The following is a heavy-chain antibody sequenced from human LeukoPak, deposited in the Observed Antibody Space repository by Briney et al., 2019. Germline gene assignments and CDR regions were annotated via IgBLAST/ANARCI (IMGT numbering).Heavy chain of an antibody. CDR3: ARSEFEAFDM. CDR1: GFIFRYYS. CDR2: INSNSNYM. V-gene: IGHV3-21*01. J-gene: IGHJ3*02. D-gene: IGHD3-10*01. Sequence: GGSLRLSCAASGFIFRYYSMNWVRQAPGKGLEWVSSINSNSNYMSYADSVKGRFTISRDNAKNSLYLQMTSLRAEDTAAYYCARSEFEAFDMWGQGTMVTVSS.